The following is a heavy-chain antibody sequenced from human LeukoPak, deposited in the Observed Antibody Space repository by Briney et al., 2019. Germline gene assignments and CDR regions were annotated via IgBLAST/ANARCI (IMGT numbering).Heavy chain of an antibody. CDR3: ARDLGWLQFDF. J-gene: IGHJ4*02. Sequence: GGSLRLSCAASAFSFSNSWMNWVRQGPGEGLEWVANINTDARVINYAGSVKGRFTITRDNAKNSLYLQIDSLRAEDTAVYYCARDLGWLQFDFWGQGTLVTASS. CDR2: INTDARVI. D-gene: IGHD5-24*01. CDR1: AFSFSNSW. V-gene: IGHV3-7*01.